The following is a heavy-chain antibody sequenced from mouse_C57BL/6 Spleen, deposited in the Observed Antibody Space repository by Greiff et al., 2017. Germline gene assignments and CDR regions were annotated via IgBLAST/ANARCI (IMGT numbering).Heavy chain of an antibody. J-gene: IGHJ1*03. CDR1: GFTFSSYA. V-gene: IGHV5-4*03. CDR2: ISDGGSYT. D-gene: IGHD2-2*01. Sequence: DVKLVESGGGLVKPGGSLKLSCAASGFTFSSYAMSWVRQTPEKRLEWVATISDGGSYTYYPENVKGRFAISRDNAKNNLYLQMRHLKSEDTAMYYCVGYDEDWYFDVWGTGTTVTVSS. CDR3: VGYDEDWYFDV.